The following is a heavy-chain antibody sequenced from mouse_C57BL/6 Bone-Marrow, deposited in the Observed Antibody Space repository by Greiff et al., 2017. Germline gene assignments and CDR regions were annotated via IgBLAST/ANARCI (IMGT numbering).Heavy chain of an antibody. Sequence: VQLQQPGAELVKPGASVKLSCKASGYTFTSYWMHWVKQRPGQGLEWIGMIHPNSGSTNYNEKFKSKATLTVDKSSSTAYMQLSSLTSEDSAVXYCGGTTVGWYFDVGGTGTTVTVSS. D-gene: IGHD1-1*01. CDR2: IHPNSGST. J-gene: IGHJ1*03. V-gene: IGHV1-64*01. CDR1: GYTFTSYW. CDR3: GGTTVGWYFDV.